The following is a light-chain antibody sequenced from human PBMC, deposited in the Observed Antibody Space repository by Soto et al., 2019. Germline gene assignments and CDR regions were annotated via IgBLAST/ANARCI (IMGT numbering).Light chain of an antibody. V-gene: IGLV1-40*01. J-gene: IGLJ2*01. CDR2: GNS. CDR1: SSNIGAGYD. CDR3: QSYDSSLSAHVV. Sequence: QSVLTQPPSVSGAPGQRVTLSCTGSSSNIGAGYDVHWYQQLPGTAPKLLIYGNSNRPSGVPDRFSGSKSGTSASLAITGLQAEDGADYYCQSYDSSLSAHVVFGGGTQLTVL.